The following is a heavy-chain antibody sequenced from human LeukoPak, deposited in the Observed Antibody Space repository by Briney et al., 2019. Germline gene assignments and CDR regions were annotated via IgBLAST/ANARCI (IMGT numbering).Heavy chain of an antibody. CDR1: GGSVSSGSYY. CDR2: IYYSGST. J-gene: IGHJ5*01. V-gene: IGHV4-61*03. Sequence: PSETLSLTCTVSGGSVSSGSYYWSWIRQPPGKGLEWIGYIYYSGSTNYNPSLKTRLHLSVDTSKNRFSLKLSSVTAADTAVYYCASSPRLTTSWFLFDSWGHGTLVTVSP. CDR3: ASSPRLTTSWFLFDS. D-gene: IGHD2-2*01.